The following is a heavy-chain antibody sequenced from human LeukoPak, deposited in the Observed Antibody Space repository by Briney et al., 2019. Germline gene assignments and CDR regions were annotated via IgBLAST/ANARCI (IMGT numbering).Heavy chain of an antibody. Sequence: PGGSLRLSCAASGFTFSSYSMNWVRQAPGKGLEWVSYITGSSSGLWYADSVKGRFTISRDNSKNSLYLQMNSLRDEDTAIYYCARDRGRVFDYWGQGALVTVSS. D-gene: IGHD3-16*01. CDR3: ARDRGRVFDY. CDR2: ITGSSSGL. CDR1: GFTFSSYS. V-gene: IGHV3-48*02. J-gene: IGHJ4*02.